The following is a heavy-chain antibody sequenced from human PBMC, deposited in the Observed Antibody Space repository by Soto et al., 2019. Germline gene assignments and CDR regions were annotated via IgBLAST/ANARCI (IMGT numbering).Heavy chain of an antibody. D-gene: IGHD2-2*01. V-gene: IGHV4-59*01. J-gene: IGHJ5*02. CDR1: GGSISSYY. Sequence: SETLSLTCTVSGGSISSYYWSWIRQPPGKGLEWIGYIYYSGSTNYNPSLKSRVTISVDTSKNQFSLKLSSVTAADTAVYYCARVNFGCSSTSCSNWFDPWGQGTLVTVSS. CDR2: IYYSGST. CDR3: ARVNFGCSSTSCSNWFDP.